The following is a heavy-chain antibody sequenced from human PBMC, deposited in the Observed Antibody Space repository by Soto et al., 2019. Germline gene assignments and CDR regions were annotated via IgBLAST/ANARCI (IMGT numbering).Heavy chain of an antibody. V-gene: IGHV4-39*01. Sequence: QLQLQESGPGLVKPSETLSLTCTVSGGSISSSSYYWGWIRQPPGKGLEWIGSIYYSGYTYYNPSLKCRVTISVDTSKNQSSLKLSSVTAADTAVYYCARHNGPLYVGYYYDMDVWGQGTTVTVSS. J-gene: IGHJ6*02. CDR3: ARHNGPLYVGYYYDMDV. CDR1: GGSISSSSYY. CDR2: IYYSGYT. D-gene: IGHD3-16*01.